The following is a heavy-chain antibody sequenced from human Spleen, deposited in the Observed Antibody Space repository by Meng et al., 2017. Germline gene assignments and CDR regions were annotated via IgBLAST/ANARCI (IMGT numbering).Heavy chain of an antibody. J-gene: IGHJ6*02. D-gene: IGHD5-18*01. CDR3: ARSNVDTAMGSPSYYYGMDV. Sequence: GESLKISCAASGFTFSSCWMHWVRQAPGKGLVWVSRINSDGSSTAYADSVKGRVTISRDNAKNTLYLQMNSLRAEDMAVYYCARSNVDTAMGSPSYYYGMDVWGQGTTVTVSS. CDR1: GFTFSSCW. V-gene: IGHV3-74*01. CDR2: INSDGSST.